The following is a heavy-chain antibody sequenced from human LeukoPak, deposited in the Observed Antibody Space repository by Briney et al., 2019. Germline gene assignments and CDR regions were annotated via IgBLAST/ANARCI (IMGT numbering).Heavy chain of an antibody. Sequence: GGSLRLSCAASGFTFSRYWMHWVRQAPGKGLVWVSRLNGDGSGTSYADSVQGRFTISRDNAKNSVYLQMNSLRAEDTAVYYCATGSSSSFDYWGQGTLVTVSA. CDR1: GFTFSRYW. CDR3: ATGSSSSFDY. J-gene: IGHJ4*02. CDR2: LNGDGSGT. V-gene: IGHV3-74*01. D-gene: IGHD6-13*01.